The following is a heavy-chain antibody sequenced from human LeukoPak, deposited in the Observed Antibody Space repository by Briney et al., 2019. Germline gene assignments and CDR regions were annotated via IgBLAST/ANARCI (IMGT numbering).Heavy chain of an antibody. D-gene: IGHD1-26*01. V-gene: IGHV1-58*02. CDR2: IVVGGGNT. Sequence: SVKVSCKASGFTFTSPAMQWVRQARGQRLEWIGWIVVGGGNTNYAQKFQERVTITRDMSTSTAYMELSSLRSEDTAVYYCAADLRVVGAGFDYWGQGTLVTVSS. CDR3: AADLRVVGAGFDY. CDR1: GFTFTSPA. J-gene: IGHJ4*02.